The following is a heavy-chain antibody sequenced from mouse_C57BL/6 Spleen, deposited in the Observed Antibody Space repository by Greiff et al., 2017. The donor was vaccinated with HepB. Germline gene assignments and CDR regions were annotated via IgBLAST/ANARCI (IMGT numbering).Heavy chain of an antibody. Sequence: EVQLQQSGPELVKPGASVKISCKASGYTFTDYYMNWVKQSHGKSLEWFGDINPNNGGTSYNQKFKGKDTLTVDKSSSTAYMECRRLTSEDSAVYDCARSEGGFDYWGQGTLVTVS. CDR2: INPNNGGT. CDR3: ARSEGGFDY. V-gene: IGHV1-26*01. J-gene: IGHJ3*01. CDR1: GYTFTDYY.